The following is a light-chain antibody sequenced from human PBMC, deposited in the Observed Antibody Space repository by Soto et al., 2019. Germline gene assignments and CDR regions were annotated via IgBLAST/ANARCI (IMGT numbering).Light chain of an antibody. CDR2: GVS. J-gene: IGLJ2*01. Sequence: QSVLTQPPSASGSPGQSVTISCTGTSSDVGGYNYVSWYQQHPGKATKLMIYGVSKRPSGVPDRFSGSKSGNTASLTVSGLQAEDEADYYCSSYAGSNNVVFGGGTKLTVL. CDR3: SSYAGSNNVV. CDR1: SSDVGGYNY. V-gene: IGLV2-8*01.